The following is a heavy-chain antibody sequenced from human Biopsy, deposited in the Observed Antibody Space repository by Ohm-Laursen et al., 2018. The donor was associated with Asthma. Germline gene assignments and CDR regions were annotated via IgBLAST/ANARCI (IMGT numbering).Heavy chain of an antibody. CDR2: IFAANSET. CDR1: GYTFSDSW. J-gene: IGHJ4*02. Sequence: GESLRISCKASGYTFSDSWIGWVRRMPGKGLEWMGIIFAANSETKYSPSFQGQVTISANMSISTAYLQWSSLKASDTAIYYCARLAYGSGSFFDFWGQGTLVTVAS. V-gene: IGHV5-51*01. CDR3: ARLAYGSGSFFDF. D-gene: IGHD3-10*01.